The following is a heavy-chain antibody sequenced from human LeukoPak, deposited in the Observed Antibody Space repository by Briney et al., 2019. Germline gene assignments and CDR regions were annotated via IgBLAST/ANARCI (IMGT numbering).Heavy chain of an antibody. CDR2: INPSGGST. Sequence: GASVKVSCKASGYTFTSYYMHWVRQAPGQGLEWMGIINPSGGSTSYAQKFQGRVTMTRDMSTSTVYMELSSLRSEDTAVYYCARDGYCSGGSCYKRAFDIWGQGTMVTVSS. CDR1: GYTFTSYY. J-gene: IGHJ3*02. V-gene: IGHV1-46*01. D-gene: IGHD2-15*01. CDR3: ARDGYCSGGSCYKRAFDI.